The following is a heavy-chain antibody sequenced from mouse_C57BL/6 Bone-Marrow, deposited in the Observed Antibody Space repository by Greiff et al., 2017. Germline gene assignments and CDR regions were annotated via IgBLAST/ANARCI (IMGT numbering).Heavy chain of an antibody. V-gene: IGHV1-50*01. J-gene: IGHJ3*01. CDR2: IDPSDSYP. D-gene: IGHD4-1*01. Sequence: VQLQQPGAELVKPGASVKLSCKASGYTFTSYWMQWVKQRPGQGLEWIGEIDPSDSYPNYNQKFKGKATLTVDTSSSTAYMQLSSLTSEDSAVYYCARTGTLFAYWGQGTLVTVSA. CDR3: ARTGTLFAY. CDR1: GYTFTSYW.